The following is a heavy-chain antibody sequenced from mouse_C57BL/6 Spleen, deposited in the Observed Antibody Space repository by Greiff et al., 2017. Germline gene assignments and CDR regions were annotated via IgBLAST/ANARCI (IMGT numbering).Heavy chain of an antibody. V-gene: IGHV1-15*01. CDR1: GYTFTDYE. J-gene: IGHJ2*01. CDR3: TRWITTVERGY. Sequence: QVQLQQSGAELVRPGASVTLSCKASGYTFTDYEMHWVKQTPVHGLEWIGAIDPETGGTAYNQKFKGKAILTADKSSSTAYMELRSLTSEDSAVYYCTRWITTVERGYWGQGTTLTVSS. D-gene: IGHD1-1*01. CDR2: IDPETGGT.